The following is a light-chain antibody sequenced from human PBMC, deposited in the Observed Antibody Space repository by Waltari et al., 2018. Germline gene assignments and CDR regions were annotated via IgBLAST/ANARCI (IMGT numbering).Light chain of an antibody. CDR3: LLHYDGPWV. V-gene: IGLV7-43*01. CDR1: TGSVTRSLS. CDR2: IKS. J-gene: IGLJ3*02. Sequence: QAVVPQEPSLTVSPGGPVTPTCASSTGSVTRSLSPSWFQHKPGQPPRALIYIKSHKHSWTPARFSGSLLGGKAALTLSGVQPEDEAEYYCLLHYDGPWVFGRGTKLTVL.